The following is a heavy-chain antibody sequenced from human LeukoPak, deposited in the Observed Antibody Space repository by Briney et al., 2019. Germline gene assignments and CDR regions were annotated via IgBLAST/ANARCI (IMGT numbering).Heavy chain of an antibody. V-gene: IGHV4-34*01. Sequence: SETLSLTCAVYGGSFSGYYWSWIRQPPGKGLEWIGEINHSGSTNYNPSLKSRVTISVDTSKNQFSLKLSSVTAADTAVYYCARGISIDYWGQGTLVTVSS. D-gene: IGHD2-15*01. CDR2: INHSGST. J-gene: IGHJ4*02. CDR3: ARGISIDY. CDR1: GGSFSGYY.